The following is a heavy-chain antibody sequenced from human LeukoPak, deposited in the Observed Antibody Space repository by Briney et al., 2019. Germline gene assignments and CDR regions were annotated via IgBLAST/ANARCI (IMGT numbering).Heavy chain of an antibody. CDR1: GFTFDDYA. Sequence: PGRSLRLSCAASGFTFDDYAMHWVRQAPGKGLEWVSGISWNSGSIGYADSVKGRFTISRDNAKNSLYLQMNSLRAEDTALYYCAKAYSSSTPADYWGQGTLVTVSS. CDR3: AKAYSSSTPADY. J-gene: IGHJ4*02. D-gene: IGHD6-13*01. V-gene: IGHV3-9*01. CDR2: ISWNSGSI.